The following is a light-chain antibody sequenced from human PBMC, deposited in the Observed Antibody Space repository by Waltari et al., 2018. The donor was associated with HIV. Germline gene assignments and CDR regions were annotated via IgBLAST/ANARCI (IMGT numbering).Light chain of an antibody. CDR2: QTE. J-gene: IGLJ1*01. CDR3: AAWDDSLGGYV. V-gene: IGLV1-47*01. Sequence: QSVLTQPPSPSGTPAQRPATSCSTSASIQIAIDNVFCFQQLPGPTPTLLIYQTEQRPSWATDRFCGSKSGTAATLAISGLRSEDEAHYYCAAWDDSLGGYVFGTGTKVTVL. CDR1: ASIQIAIDN.